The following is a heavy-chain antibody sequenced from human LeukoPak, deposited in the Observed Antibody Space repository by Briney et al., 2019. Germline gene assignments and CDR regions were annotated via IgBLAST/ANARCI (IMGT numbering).Heavy chain of an antibody. J-gene: IGHJ4*02. CDR1: GFTFSSYA. V-gene: IGHV3-23*01. CDR3: TKVGMATADY. D-gene: IGHD5-24*01. CDR2: ISGSGGST. Sequence: GASLRPSCAASGFTFSSYAMSWVRQAPGKGLEWVSAISGSGGSTYYADSVKGRFTISRDNSKNTLYLQMNSLRAEDTAVYYCTKVGMATADYWGQGTLVTVSS.